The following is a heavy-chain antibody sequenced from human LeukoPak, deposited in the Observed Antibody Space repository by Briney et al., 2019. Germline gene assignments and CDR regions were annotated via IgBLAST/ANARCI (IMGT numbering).Heavy chain of an antibody. CDR3: ARDHDDYPDY. J-gene: IGHJ4*02. CDR2: IWYDGSNK. D-gene: IGHD4-11*01. Sequence: GGSRRLSCAASGFTFSSYGMHGVRQAPGKGLEGVAVIWYDGSNKYYADSVKGRFTISRDNSKNTLYLQMNSLRAEDTAVYYCARDHDDYPDYWGQGTLVTVSS. CDR1: GFTFSSYG. V-gene: IGHV3-33*01.